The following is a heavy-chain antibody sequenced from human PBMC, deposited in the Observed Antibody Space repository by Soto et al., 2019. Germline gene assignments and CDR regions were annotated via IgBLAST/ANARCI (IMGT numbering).Heavy chain of an antibody. D-gene: IGHD3-22*01. Sequence: PGGSLRLSCAASGFTFSSYSMNWVRQAPGKGLEWVSYISSSSSTIYYADSVKGRFTISRDNAKNSLYLQMNSLRDEDTAVYYCARDRHYYDSSDRGAFDIWGQGTMVTVSS. CDR1: GFTFSSYS. J-gene: IGHJ3*02. CDR3: ARDRHYYDSSDRGAFDI. CDR2: ISSSSSTI. V-gene: IGHV3-48*02.